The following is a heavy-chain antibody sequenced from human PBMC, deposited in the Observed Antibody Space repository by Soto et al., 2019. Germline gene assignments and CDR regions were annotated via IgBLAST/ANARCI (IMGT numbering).Heavy chain of an antibody. CDR3: ARGPDDSDVPRWDH. D-gene: IGHD4-17*01. Sequence: QVQLVQSGPEVRKPGASVRLSCATSGYNFNQYYMHWVRQAPGQGVEWMGIINLRGGTTEYAHKFRGRVTVTGDTSTRTAYMELSSLRSEDTAVYFCARGPDDSDVPRWDHWGQGTLITVSS. J-gene: IGHJ4*02. CDR2: INLRGGTT. V-gene: IGHV1-46*02. CDR1: GYNFNQYY.